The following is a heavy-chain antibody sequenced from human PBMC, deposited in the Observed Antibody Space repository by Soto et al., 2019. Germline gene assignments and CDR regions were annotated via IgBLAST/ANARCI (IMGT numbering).Heavy chain of an antibody. D-gene: IGHD2-15*01. Sequence: QVQLVQSGAEVKKPGSSVKVSCKASGGTFSSYTISWVRQAPGQGLEWMGRIIPILGIANYAQKFQGRVRITTDECKGPAYMELSSLRSEDTTVYYCARGRACSGGSCYLSNWFDPWGQETLVTVSS. CDR3: ARGRACSGGSCYLSNWFDP. CDR2: IIPILGIA. J-gene: IGHJ5*02. V-gene: IGHV1-69*02. CDR1: GGTFSSYT.